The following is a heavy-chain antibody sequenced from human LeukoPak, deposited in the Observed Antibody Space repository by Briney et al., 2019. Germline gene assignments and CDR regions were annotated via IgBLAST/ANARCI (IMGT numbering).Heavy chain of an antibody. CDR3: PRGMDYDFWSGYYFWFDP. Sequence: ASVKVSCKASGYTFTSYDINWVRQAAGQGLEWMGWMNPNSGNTDYAQKFQGRVTMTRNTSISTAYMELSSLRSEDTAVYYCPRGMDYDFWSGYYFWFDPWGQGTLVTVSS. CDR1: GYTFTSYD. CDR2: MNPNSGNT. V-gene: IGHV1-8*01. J-gene: IGHJ5*02. D-gene: IGHD3-3*01.